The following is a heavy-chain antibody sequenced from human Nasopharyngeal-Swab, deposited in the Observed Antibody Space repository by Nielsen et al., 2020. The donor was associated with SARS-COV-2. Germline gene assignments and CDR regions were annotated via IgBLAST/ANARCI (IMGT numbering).Heavy chain of an antibody. Sequence: SVKVSCKTSGGTFSSYGISWVRQAPGEGLEWMGGIIPVLPITRYAQKFRDRVTITADTSTSTAYMELSSLRSDDTAVYYCARASGDGIVATIWNYYYYGMDVWGQGTTVTVSS. CDR3: ARASGDGIVATIWNYYYYGMDV. D-gene: IGHD5-12*01. CDR2: IIPVLPIT. J-gene: IGHJ6*02. V-gene: IGHV1-69*10. CDR1: GGTFSSYG.